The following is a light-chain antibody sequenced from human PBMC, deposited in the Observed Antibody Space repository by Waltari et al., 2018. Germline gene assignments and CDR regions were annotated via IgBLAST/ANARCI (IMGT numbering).Light chain of an antibody. Sequence: AVQMPQSPSSLSALVGDRVSITCRASQGIGSDLAWYQQRPGRAPTLLVFSASALHTGVPSRFSGSGSGTDFTLTINSLQPEDFATYYCLQDQKYPATFGQGTNVEI. CDR1: QGIGSD. V-gene: IGKV1-6*01. CDR3: LQDQKYPAT. CDR2: SAS. J-gene: IGKJ1*01.